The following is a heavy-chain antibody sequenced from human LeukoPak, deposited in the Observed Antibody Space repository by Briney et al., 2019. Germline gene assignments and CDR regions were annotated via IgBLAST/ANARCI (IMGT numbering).Heavy chain of an antibody. CDR3: ARGGSLYDASYYYYLDV. Sequence: PGGSLRLSCAASGFTFMNYDMHWVRQASGKGLEWVSVIDTAGDRNYPVSVKGRFTISRENAKSSLYLQMNNLRAGDTAVYYCARGGSLYDASYYYYLDVWGKGTRVTVSS. V-gene: IGHV3-13*01. J-gene: IGHJ6*03. D-gene: IGHD2/OR15-2a*01. CDR2: IDTAGDR. CDR1: GFTFMNYD.